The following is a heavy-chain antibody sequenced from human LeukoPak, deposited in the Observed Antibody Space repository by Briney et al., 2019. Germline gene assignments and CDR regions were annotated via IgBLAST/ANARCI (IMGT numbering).Heavy chain of an antibody. V-gene: IGHV3-23*01. CDR1: GFTFSSYA. CDR3: AKGRGGIAAAGTAYFDY. Sequence: GGSLRLSCAASGFTFSSYAMSWVRQAPGKGLEWVSAISGSGGSTDYADSVKGRFTISRDNSKNTLYLQMNSLRAEDTAVYYCAKGRGGIAAAGTAYFDYWGQGTLVTVSS. D-gene: IGHD6-13*01. CDR2: ISGSGGST. J-gene: IGHJ4*02.